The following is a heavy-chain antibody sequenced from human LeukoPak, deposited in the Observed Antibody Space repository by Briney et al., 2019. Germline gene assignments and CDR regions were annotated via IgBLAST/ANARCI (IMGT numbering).Heavy chain of an antibody. V-gene: IGHV4-39*01. CDR1: GGSISTSNYS. CDR3: AHSYGSGSYYKKDAFDI. D-gene: IGHD3-10*01. Sequence: SETLSLTCTVSGGSISTSNYSWGWIRQPPGKGLEWIGSMYYSGSTYYNPSLKSRVTISVDTSKHQFSLKLSSVTAADTAVYYCAHSYGSGSYYKKDAFDIWGQGTMITVSS. J-gene: IGHJ3*02. CDR2: MYYSGST.